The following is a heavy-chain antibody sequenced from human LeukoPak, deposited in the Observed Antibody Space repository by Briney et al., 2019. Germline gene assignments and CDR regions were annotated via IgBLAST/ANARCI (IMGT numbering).Heavy chain of an antibody. Sequence: GGSLRLSCAASGFTFSSYGMHWVRQAPGKGLEWVAFIRYDGSNKYYADSVKGRFTISRDNSKNTLYLQMNSLRAEDTAVYYCAFTTPAFYYYYMDVWGKGTTVTVSS. CDR2: IRYDGSNK. CDR3: AFTTPAFYYYYMDV. V-gene: IGHV3-30*02. CDR1: GFTFSSYG. J-gene: IGHJ6*03. D-gene: IGHD2-2*01.